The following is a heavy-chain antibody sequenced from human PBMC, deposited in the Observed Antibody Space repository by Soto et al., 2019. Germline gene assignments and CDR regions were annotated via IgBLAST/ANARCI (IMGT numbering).Heavy chain of an antibody. CDR2: VVPTYDSV. CDR3: ASWRSYSGSYCFDY. V-gene: IGHV1-69*06. D-gene: IGHD1-26*01. J-gene: IGHJ4*02. Sequence: ASVKVSCNASGGTFNSYTINWVRQAPGRGLEWVGQVVPTYDSVNYAENFQGRVTITADKSTKTAYMELTSLRSEDTALYFCASWRSYSGSYCFDYWGQGTLVTVS. CDR1: GGTFNSYT.